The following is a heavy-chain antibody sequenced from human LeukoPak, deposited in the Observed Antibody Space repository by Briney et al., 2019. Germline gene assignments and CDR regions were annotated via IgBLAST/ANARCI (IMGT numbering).Heavy chain of an antibody. CDR3: ARWNEGLDY. D-gene: IGHD1-1*01. CDR2: IFESQTT. V-gene: IGHV4-59*01. Sequence: PSETLSLTCTVSGGSISGYYWSWMRHPPGKGLEWVGYIFESQTTGYNPSLESRVTISQDTSRNQFSLKLSSVTAADTAVYYCARWNEGLDYWGQGTLVTASS. CDR1: GGSISGYY. J-gene: IGHJ4*02.